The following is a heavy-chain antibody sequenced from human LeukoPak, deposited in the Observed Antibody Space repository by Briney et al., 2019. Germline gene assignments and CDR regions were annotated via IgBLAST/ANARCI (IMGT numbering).Heavy chain of an antibody. CDR3: AKEVLALIVKYYFDY. CDR1: GFTFSNYW. J-gene: IGHJ4*02. CDR2: INSDGINT. Sequence: GGSLRLSCAASGFTFSNYWMHWVRQAPGKGLVWVSRINSDGINTSYADSVKGRFTISRDNAKNTLNLQMNSLRAEDTAVYYCAKEVLALIVKYYFDYWGQGTLVTVSS. V-gene: IGHV3-74*01. D-gene: IGHD3-22*01.